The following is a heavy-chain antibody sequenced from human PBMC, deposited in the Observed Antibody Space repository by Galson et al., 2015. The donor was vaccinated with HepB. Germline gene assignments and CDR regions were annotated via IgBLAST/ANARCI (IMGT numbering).Heavy chain of an antibody. CDR2: ISGDDYR. CDR3: AKILSGYPCHGFHI. Sequence: SLRLSCAASGFNFRSYAMSWVRQAPGKGLEYVSTISGDDYRYYADPAKGRFTIPRDHSWNTLYLQMNSLRAEDTAIYYCAKILSGYPCHGFHIWGQGTMVSVSS. D-gene: IGHD3-3*01. V-gene: IGHV3-23*01. J-gene: IGHJ3*02. CDR1: GFNFRSYA.